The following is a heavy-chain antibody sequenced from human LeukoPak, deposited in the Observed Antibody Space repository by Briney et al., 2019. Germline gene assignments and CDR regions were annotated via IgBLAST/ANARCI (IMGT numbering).Heavy chain of an antibody. V-gene: IGHV3-23*01. CDR1: GFTFSSYA. CDR3: AKDLRLTYYDFWSGPN. CDR2: ISGSGGST. Sequence: GSLRLSCAASGFTFSSYAMSWVRQAPGKGLEWVSAISGSGGSTYYADSVEGRFTISRDNSKNTLYLQMNSLRAEDTAVYYCAKDLRLTYYDFWSGPNWGQGTLVTVSS. J-gene: IGHJ4*02. D-gene: IGHD3-3*01.